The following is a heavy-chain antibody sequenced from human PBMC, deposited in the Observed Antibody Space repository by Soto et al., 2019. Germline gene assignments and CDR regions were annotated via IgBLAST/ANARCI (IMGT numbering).Heavy chain of an antibody. CDR1: GGSVSSGSYY. Sequence: QVQLQESGPGLVKPSETLSLTCTVSGGSVSSGSYYWSWIRQPPGKGLEWIGYIHYSGSTKYNPSLKSRVNMSVDTSNNQFSLKLSSVTAADTAVYYCARERGQLNFDYWGQGTLVTVSS. J-gene: IGHJ4*02. CDR2: IHYSGST. D-gene: IGHD3-10*01. CDR3: ARERGQLNFDY. V-gene: IGHV4-61*01.